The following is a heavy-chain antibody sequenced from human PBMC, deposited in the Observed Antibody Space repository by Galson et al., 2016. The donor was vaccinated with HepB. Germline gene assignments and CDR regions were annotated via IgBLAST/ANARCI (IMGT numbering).Heavy chain of an antibody. CDR3: EIYIQRGEALGSLDY. J-gene: IGHJ4*02. D-gene: IGHD3-16*01. CDR1: GFTFMNYA. Sequence: SLRLSCAASGFTFMNYAMNWVRQAPGRGLEWVSVIYPNSDEIHYRDSVKGRFTISRDNSKNTLYLQMDYLRVEDTSIYYCEIYIQRGEALGSLDYRGQGTLVTVSS. CDR2: IYPNSDEI. V-gene: IGHV3-23*01.